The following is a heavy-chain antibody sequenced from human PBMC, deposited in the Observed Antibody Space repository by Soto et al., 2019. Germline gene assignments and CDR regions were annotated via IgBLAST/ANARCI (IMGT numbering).Heavy chain of an antibody. CDR3: ARDVSSGWYGPDYFDY. J-gene: IGHJ4*02. CDR1: GFTFSSYS. D-gene: IGHD6-19*01. Sequence: PRWCLRLSCAAPGFTFSSYSMNCVRQAPGKGLEWVSYISSSSSTIYYADSVKGRFTISRDNAKNSLYLHMNSLREEGTAVYDCARDVSSGWYGPDYFDYWGQGSLVTVSS. V-gene: IGHV3-48*02. CDR2: ISSSSSTI.